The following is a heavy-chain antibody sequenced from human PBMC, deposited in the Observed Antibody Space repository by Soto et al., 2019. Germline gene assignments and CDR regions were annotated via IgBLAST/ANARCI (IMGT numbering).Heavy chain of an antibody. D-gene: IGHD2-21*02. Sequence: PGGSLRLSCAASGFTFSSYWMHWVRQAPGKGLVWVAVIHDDGSITNYADSVKGRFTISRDNAKNTLYLQMNSLRAEDTAVYYCANFLTGRTDCAPGGQGPLATVS. CDR1: GFTFSSYW. CDR2: IHDDGSIT. CDR3: ANFLTGRTDCAP. J-gene: IGHJ4*02. V-gene: IGHV3-74*01.